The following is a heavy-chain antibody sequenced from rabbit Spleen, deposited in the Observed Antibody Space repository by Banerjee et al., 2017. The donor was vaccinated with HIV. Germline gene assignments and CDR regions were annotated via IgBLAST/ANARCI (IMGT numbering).Heavy chain of an antibody. V-gene: IGHV1S47*01. Sequence: QEHLVESGGGLVQPGGSLKLSCKASRFDFNSGGVSWVRQAPGKGLEWIGIIYPITETTYYANWVNGRFTISSDNAQNTVDLQMNSLTAADTATYFCARDYNSGWDLWGPGTLVTVS. D-gene: IGHD4-1*01. CDR1: RFDFNSGG. CDR2: IYPITETT. J-gene: IGHJ6*01. CDR3: ARDYNSGWDL.